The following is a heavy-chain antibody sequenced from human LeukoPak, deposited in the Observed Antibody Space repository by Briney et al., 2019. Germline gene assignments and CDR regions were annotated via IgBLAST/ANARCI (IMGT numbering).Heavy chain of an antibody. J-gene: IGHJ4*02. D-gene: IGHD6-6*01. CDR3: AKDRISGQGGAARILDY. CDR2: ISSSGSTI. Sequence: PGGSLRLSCVASGFTFSSYEMNWVRQAPGKGLEWVSYISSSGSTIYYPDSVKGRFTISRDNAKNSLYLQMNSLRAEDTAVYYCAKDRISGQGGAARILDYWGQGILVTVSS. V-gene: IGHV3-48*03. CDR1: GFTFSSYE.